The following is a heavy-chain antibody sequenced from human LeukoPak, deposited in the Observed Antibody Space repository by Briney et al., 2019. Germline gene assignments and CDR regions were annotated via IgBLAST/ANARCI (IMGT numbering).Heavy chain of an antibody. CDR2: INPNTGGT. CDR3: ARGLNWGSFDY. V-gene: IGHV1-2*02. J-gene: IGHJ4*02. CDR1: GYTFTAYY. D-gene: IGHD7-27*01. Sequence: ASVKVSCKASGYTFTAYYVHWVRQAPGQGLEWMGCINPNTGGTFFAQKFLGRVTMTRDTSITSAHMELSRLKSDDTVVYYCARGLNWGSFDYWGQGTLVTVSP.